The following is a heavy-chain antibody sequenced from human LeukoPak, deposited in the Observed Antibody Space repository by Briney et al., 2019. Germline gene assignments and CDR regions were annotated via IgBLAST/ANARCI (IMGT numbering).Heavy chain of an antibody. CDR3: ARGRRIRGLQGSSSWYGLSHPHYYYYGMDV. Sequence: PSETLSLTCAVYGGSFSGYYWSWIRQPPGKGLEWIGEINHSGSTNYNPSLKSRVTISVDTSKNQFSLKLSSVTAADTAVYYCARGRRIRGLQGSSSWYGLSHPHYYYYGMDVWGQGTTATVSS. CDR1: GGSFSGYY. D-gene: IGHD6-13*01. J-gene: IGHJ6*02. CDR2: INHSGST. V-gene: IGHV4-34*01.